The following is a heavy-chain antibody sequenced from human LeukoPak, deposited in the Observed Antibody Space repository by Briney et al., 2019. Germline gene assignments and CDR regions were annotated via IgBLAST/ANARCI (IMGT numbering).Heavy chain of an antibody. Sequence: SVKVSCKASGGTFSSYAISWVRQAPGQGLEWMGGIIPIFGTANYAQRFQGRVTITADESTSTAYMEVSSLRSEDTAVYYCARDDDGDNPPDYWGQGTLVTVSS. D-gene: IGHD4-17*01. V-gene: IGHV1-69*13. CDR2: IIPIFGTA. CDR1: GGTFSSYA. CDR3: ARDDDGDNPPDY. J-gene: IGHJ4*02.